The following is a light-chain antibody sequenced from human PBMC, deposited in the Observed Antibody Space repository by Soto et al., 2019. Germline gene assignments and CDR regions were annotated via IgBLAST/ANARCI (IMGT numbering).Light chain of an antibody. CDR2: GAS. CDR3: QQYEDLPLT. CDR1: QDIKNY. V-gene: IGKV1-33*01. J-gene: IGKJ4*01. Sequence: DIQMTQSPSSLSASVGDRVAITCQASQDIKNYLNWYQQKPGKAPKVLISGASNLQTGVPSRFSGSGSGTDFTFTISSLQPEDIATYYCQQYEDLPLTFGGGTKVDIK.